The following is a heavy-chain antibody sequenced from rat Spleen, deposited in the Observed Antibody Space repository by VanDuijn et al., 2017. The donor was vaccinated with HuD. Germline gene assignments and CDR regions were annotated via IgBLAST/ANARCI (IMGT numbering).Heavy chain of an antibody. D-gene: IGHD1-7*01. Sequence: EVKLVESGGGLVQPGSSLKLSCAASGFNFNDHWMGWVRQAPGKGLEWIGEINKDSRTIKYSPFLKDKFTVSRANAQNTLYLQMSRLGSEDTAIYYCARGGMGCNNYDYWGQGVMVIVSS. CDR2: INKDSRTI. V-gene: IGHV4-2*01. CDR3: ARGGMGCNNYDY. CDR1: GFNFNDHW. J-gene: IGHJ2*01.